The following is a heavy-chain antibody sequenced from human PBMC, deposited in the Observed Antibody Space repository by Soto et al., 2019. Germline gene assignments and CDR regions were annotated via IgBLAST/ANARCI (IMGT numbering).Heavy chain of an antibody. V-gene: IGHV1-18*01. CDR3: VRVGDSYGYRGSYYFDY. CDR1: GYTFTNYG. J-gene: IGHJ4*02. Sequence: QVQLVQSSAGVKKPGASVKVSCKASGYTFTNYGISWARQAPAQGREWVGWIGAYNGNTDYAQKFQRRVTITSDTSTSTADMELRSLRSDYPALDCCVRVGDSYGYRGSYYFDYWGQGTLVTVSS. CDR2: IGAYNGNT. D-gene: IGHD3-16*01.